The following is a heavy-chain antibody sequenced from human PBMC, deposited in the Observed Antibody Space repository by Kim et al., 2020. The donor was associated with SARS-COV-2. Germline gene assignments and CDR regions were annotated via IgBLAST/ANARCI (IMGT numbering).Heavy chain of an antibody. V-gene: IGHV4-59*01. CDR1: GGSISSYY. CDR3: ARDEGTKGVNY. D-gene: IGHD6-13*01. Sequence: SETLSLTCTVSGGSISSYYWSWIRQPTGKGLEWIGYIYYSGSTNYNPSLKSRVTISVDTSKNQFSLKLSSVTAADTAVYYCARDEGTKGVNYWGQGTLVTVSS. CDR2: IYYSGST. J-gene: IGHJ4*02.